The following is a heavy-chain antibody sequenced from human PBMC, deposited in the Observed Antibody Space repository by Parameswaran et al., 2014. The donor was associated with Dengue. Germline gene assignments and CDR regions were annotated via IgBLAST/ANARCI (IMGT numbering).Heavy chain of an antibody. CDR3: ARGGSGVDY. V-gene: IGHV3-7*03. CDR2: IKDDGSQK. J-gene: IGHJ4*02. D-gene: IGHD2-15*01. Sequence: WIRQPPGKGLEWVANIKDDGSQKYYVDSVKGRFIISRDNAKNSLYLQMNSLRVEDTAVYSCARGGSGVDYWSQGTLVTVSS.